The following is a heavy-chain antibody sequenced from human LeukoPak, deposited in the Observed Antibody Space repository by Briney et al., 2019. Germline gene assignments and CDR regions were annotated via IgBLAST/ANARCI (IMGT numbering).Heavy chain of an antibody. V-gene: IGHV4-39*07. D-gene: IGHD6-25*01. CDR2: IYYSGNI. CDR1: GGSISSSSYY. J-gene: IGHJ4*02. CDR3: AREGLCSSEKKFDY. Sequence: PSETLSLTCTVSGGSISSSSYYWGWIRQPPGKGLEWIGSIYYSGNIYYTPSLKSRVTILLDTSKNQFSLKLSSMTAADTAVYYCAREGLCSSEKKFDYWGQGTLVTVSS.